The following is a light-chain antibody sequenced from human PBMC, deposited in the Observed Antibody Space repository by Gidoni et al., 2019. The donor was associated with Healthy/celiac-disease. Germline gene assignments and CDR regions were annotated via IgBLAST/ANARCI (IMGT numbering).Light chain of an antibody. CDR3: QQYGSSRFT. CDR2: GAS. V-gene: IGKV3-20*01. Sequence: ASQSVSSSYLAWYQQKPGQAPRLLIYGASSRATGIPDRFSGSGSGTDFTLTISRLEPEDFAVYYCQQYGSSRFTFGPGTKVDIK. CDR1: QSVSSSY. J-gene: IGKJ3*01.